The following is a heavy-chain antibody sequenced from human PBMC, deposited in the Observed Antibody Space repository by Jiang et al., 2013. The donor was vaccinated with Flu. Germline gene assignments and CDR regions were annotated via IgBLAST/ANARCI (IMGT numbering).Heavy chain of an antibody. Sequence: GAEVKKPGESLRISCQGSGYPFGNYWIAWVRLRPGKGLEWMGRIDPRSSYTSYSPSFQGHVTLTVDKSIITAYLQWSSLEASDTAMYYCARHALGSSGWHYFDDWGQGTLVTVSS. CDR1: GYPFGNYW. D-gene: IGHD6-25*01. CDR3: ARHALGSSGWHYFDD. CDR2: IDPRSSYT. J-gene: IGHJ4*02. V-gene: IGHV5-10-1*01.